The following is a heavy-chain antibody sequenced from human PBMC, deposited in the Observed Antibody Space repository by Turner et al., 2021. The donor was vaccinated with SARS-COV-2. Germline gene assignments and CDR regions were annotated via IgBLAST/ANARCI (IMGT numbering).Heavy chain of an antibody. D-gene: IGHD3-10*01. CDR1: GYTFTSYG. J-gene: IGHJ6*02. CDR2: ISAYNGYT. Sequence: QVQLVQPGAEVKKPGASLKVSCKASGYTFTSYGISWVRQAPGQGLEWMGWISAYNGYTNYAQKLQGRVTMTTDTSTSTAYMELRSLRSDDTAVYYCARAYGSGSYGHYYGMDVWGQGTTVTVSS. CDR3: ARAYGSGSYGHYYGMDV. V-gene: IGHV1-18*01.